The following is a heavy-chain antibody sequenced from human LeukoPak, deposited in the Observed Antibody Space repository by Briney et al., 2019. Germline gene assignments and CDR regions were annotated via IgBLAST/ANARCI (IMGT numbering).Heavy chain of an antibody. J-gene: IGHJ4*02. CDR3: ARDSLEGFDY. V-gene: IGHV3-48*04. Sequence: GGSLRLSCAASGFSFSSYKMNWVRQAPGKGLEWVSYISSSSTIYYADSVKGRFTISRDNAKNTLYLQMNSLRAEDTAVYYCARDSLEGFDYWGQGPLVTVSS. CDR2: ISSSSTI. CDR1: GFSFSSYK. D-gene: IGHD5-24*01.